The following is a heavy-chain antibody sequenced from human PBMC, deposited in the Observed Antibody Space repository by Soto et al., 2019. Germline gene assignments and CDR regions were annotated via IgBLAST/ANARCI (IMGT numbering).Heavy chain of an antibody. CDR3: ARDGIFWSGYSYFDY. Sequence: QVQLVESGGGVVQLGRSLRLSCAASGFTFSSYGMHWVRQAPGKGLEWVAVIWYDGSNKYYADSVKGRFTISRDNSKNTLYLQMNSLRVEDTAVYYCARDGIFWSGYSYFDYWGQGTLVTVSS. V-gene: IGHV3-33*01. CDR2: IWYDGSNK. D-gene: IGHD3-3*01. J-gene: IGHJ4*02. CDR1: GFTFSSYG.